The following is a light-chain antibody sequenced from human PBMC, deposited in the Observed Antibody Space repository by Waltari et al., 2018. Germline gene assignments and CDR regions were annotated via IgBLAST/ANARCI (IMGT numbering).Light chain of an antibody. V-gene: IGLV1-40*01. CDR2: GNT. CDR1: SSTIGAGYN. J-gene: IGLJ2*01. Sequence: QSVLTQPPSVSGAPGQRVTNSCTGSSSTIGAGYNVHRYQHRPGRAPKLLIYGNTNRPSGVPDRFSGSKSGTSASLAITGLQAEDEADYYCQSYDNSLTVLFGGGTKLTVL. CDR3: QSYDNSLTVL.